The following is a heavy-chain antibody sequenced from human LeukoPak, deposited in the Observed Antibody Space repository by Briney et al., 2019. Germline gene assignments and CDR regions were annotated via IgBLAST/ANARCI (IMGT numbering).Heavy chain of an antibody. D-gene: IGHD3-10*01. J-gene: IGHJ4*02. CDR1: GGSISSSSYY. V-gene: IGHV4-39*01. CDR3: ASRDYYYGSGSYYDSVDY. Sequence: PSETLSLTCTVSGGSISSSSYYWGWIRQPPGKGLEWIGSIYYSGSTYCNPSLKSRVTISVDTSKNQFSLKLSSVTAADTAVYYCASRDYYYGSGSYYDSVDYWGQGTLVTVSS. CDR2: IYYSGST.